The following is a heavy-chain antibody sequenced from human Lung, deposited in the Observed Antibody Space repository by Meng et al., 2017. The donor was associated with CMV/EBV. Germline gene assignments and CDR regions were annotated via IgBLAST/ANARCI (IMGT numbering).Heavy chain of an antibody. V-gene: IGHV4-30-4*08. Sequence: SETXSLXXTASGASIDSDNYYWSWIRQPPGKGLEWIGYIYYSGSSFYNPSLKSRVTISLNMSKNQFSLYLSSVTAADTAVYYCARADYYNLMDVWGQGTTVTVSS. CDR3: ARADYYNLMDV. J-gene: IGHJ6*02. CDR2: IYYSGSS. CDR1: GASIDSDNYY.